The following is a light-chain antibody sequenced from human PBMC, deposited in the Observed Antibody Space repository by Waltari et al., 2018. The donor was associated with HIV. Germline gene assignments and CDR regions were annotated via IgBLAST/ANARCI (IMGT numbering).Light chain of an antibody. J-gene: IGLJ2*01. CDR1: SSNIGAGYD. V-gene: IGLV1-40*01. CDR3: QSYDSSLSAVV. CDR2: GNS. Sequence: QSVLTQPPSVSGAPGQRVTISCTGSSSNIGAGYDLPRYQQLPGTAPKLLIYGNSNRPSGVPDRFSGSKSGTSASLAITGLQAEDEADYYCQSYDSSLSAVVFGGGTKLTVL.